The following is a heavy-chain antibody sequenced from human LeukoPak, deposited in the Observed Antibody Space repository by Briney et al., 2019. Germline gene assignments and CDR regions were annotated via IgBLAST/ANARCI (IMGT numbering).Heavy chain of an antibody. CDR1: GYTFTGYY. V-gene: IGHV1-2*02. D-gene: IGHD3-10*01. CDR2: INPNSGGT. J-gene: IGHJ4*02. CDR3: ARGASFDLWFGELPTFDY. Sequence: ASVKVSCKASGYTFTGYYMHWVRQAPGQGLEWMGWINPNSGGTNYAQKFQGRVTMTGDTSISTAYMELSRLRSDDTAVYYCARGASFDLWFGELPTFDYWGQGTLVTVSS.